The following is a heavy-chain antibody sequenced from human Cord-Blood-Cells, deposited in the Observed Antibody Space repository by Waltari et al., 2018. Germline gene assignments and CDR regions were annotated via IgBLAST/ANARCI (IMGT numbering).Heavy chain of an antibody. CDR2: IKSKTDGGTT. J-gene: IGHJ4*02. CDR1: GFTFSNAW. Sequence: EVQLVESGGGLVKPGGSLRLSCAASGFTFSNAWMSWVRQAQGKGLDGVGRIKSKTDGGTTDYAAPVKGRFTISRDDSKNTLYLRMNSLKTEDTAVYYCTTGITIFGVVDYWGQGTLVTVSS. D-gene: IGHD3-3*01. CDR3: TTGITIFGVVDY. V-gene: IGHV3-15*01.